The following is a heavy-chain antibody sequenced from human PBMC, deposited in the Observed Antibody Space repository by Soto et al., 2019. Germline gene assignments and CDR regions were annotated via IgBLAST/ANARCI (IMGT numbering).Heavy chain of an antibody. V-gene: IGHV4-39*07. CDR3: ARRSGSAFDI. CDR2: IYYSGTT. CDR1: DDSITSNSYF. Sequence: PSETLSLTCTVSDDSITSNSYFWAWIRQPPGKGLEWIGSIYYSGTTYYNPSLRSRVTISVDTSKNQFSLKLSSVTAAATAVYYCARRSGSAFDIWGHGKMVTVSS. D-gene: IGHD6-25*01. J-gene: IGHJ3*02.